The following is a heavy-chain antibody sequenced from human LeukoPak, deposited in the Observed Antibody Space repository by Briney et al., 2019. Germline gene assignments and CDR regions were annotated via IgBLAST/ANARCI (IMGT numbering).Heavy chain of an antibody. D-gene: IGHD6-19*01. V-gene: IGHV3-7*05. Sequence: PGGSLRLSCAASGFTFSSYWMSWVGQAPGKGLEWVANIKQDGSEKYYVDSVKGRFTISRDNAKNSLYLQMNSLRAEDTAVYFCARVAVAGRAMDVWGQGTTVTVSS. J-gene: IGHJ6*02. CDR2: IKQDGSEK. CDR1: GFTFSSYW. CDR3: ARVAVAGRAMDV.